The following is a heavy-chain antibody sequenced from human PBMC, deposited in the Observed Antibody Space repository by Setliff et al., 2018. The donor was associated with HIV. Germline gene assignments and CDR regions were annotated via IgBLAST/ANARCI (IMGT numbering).Heavy chain of an antibody. Sequence: SETLSLTCSVSGGSIRSGSYYWSWIRQHPGKGLEWIGYIYYSGSSYYNPSVRSRVIMSLDTSENHFSLKLSSVTAADTAVYYCVRNSFDYVEEEWGQGTQVTAPQ. V-gene: IGHV4-31*03. CDR3: VRNSFDYVEEE. J-gene: IGHJ4*02. CDR1: GGSIRSGSYY. CDR2: IYYSGSS. D-gene: IGHD3-9*01.